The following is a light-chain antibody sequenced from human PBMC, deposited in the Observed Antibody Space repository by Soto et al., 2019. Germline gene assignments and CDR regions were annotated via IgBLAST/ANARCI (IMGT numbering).Light chain of an antibody. V-gene: IGLV2-11*01. CDR1: SSDVGAYNY. CDR3: CSYVGSYTFV. CDR2: DVT. Sequence: QSVLTQPRSVSGSPGQSVTISCTGTSSDVGAYNYVSWYQQSPGKAPQLMIYDVTKRPSGAPDRFSGSKSGNTASLTISGLQAEDEADYYCCSYVGSYTFVFGTGTKVTVL. J-gene: IGLJ1*01.